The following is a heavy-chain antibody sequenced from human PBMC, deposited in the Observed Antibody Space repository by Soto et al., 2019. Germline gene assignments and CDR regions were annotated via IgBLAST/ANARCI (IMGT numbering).Heavy chain of an antibody. CDR2: ISSGSDYI. V-gene: IGHV3-21*01. Sequence: EVQLVESGGGLVKPGGSLRLSCAASGFTFSSYSMNWVRQAPGKGLEWVSSISSGSDYIFYADSVKGRFTISRDNAKNSVFRQMNCLAAEDTAVYYCASSAVGDAFNVWGQWTVVTVSS. J-gene: IGHJ3*01. CDR1: GFTFSSYS. CDR3: ASSAVGDAFNV.